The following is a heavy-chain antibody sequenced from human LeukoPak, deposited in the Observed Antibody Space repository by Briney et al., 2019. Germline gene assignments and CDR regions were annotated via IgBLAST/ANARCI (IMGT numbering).Heavy chain of an antibody. Sequence: GASVKVSCKVSGYTLTELSMHWVRQAPGKGLEWMGGFDPEDGETIYAQKFQGRVTMTEDTSTDTAYMELSSLRSEDTAVYYCATGGDIVVVLHPQFDYWGQGTLVTVSS. J-gene: IGHJ4*02. CDR2: FDPEDGET. CDR1: GYTLTELS. V-gene: IGHV1-24*01. CDR3: ATGGDIVVVLHPQFDY. D-gene: IGHD2-2*01.